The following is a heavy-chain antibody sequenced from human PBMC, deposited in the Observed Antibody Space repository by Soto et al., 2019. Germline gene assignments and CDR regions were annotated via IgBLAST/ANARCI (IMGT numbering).Heavy chain of an antibody. Sequence: QVQLQESGPGLVKPSDTLSLTCAVSGYSISSSNRWGWIRQPPGKGLEWIGYIYYRGSTYYNPSLKSRVTMSIDTSKNQFSLKLSSVTAVDTAVYYCARSYRDYGMDVWGQGTTVTVSS. CDR1: GYSISSSNR. CDR3: ARSYRDYGMDV. J-gene: IGHJ6*02. CDR2: IYYRGST. D-gene: IGHD5-18*01. V-gene: IGHV4-28*01.